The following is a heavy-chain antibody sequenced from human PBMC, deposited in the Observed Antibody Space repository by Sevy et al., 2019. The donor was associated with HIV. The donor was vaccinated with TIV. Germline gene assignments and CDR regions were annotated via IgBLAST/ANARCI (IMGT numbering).Heavy chain of an antibody. CDR3: ARDHWDYYGSGSQDYYYGMDV. J-gene: IGHJ6*02. V-gene: IGHV3-11*01. CDR2: ISSSGSTI. Sequence: GGSLRLSCAASGFTFSDYYMSWIRQAPGKGLEWVSYISSSGSTIYYADSVKGRFTISRDNAKNSLYLQMNSLRAEDTAVYYCARDHWDYYGSGSQDYYYGMDVWGQRTTVTVSS. CDR1: GFTFSDYY. D-gene: IGHD3-10*01.